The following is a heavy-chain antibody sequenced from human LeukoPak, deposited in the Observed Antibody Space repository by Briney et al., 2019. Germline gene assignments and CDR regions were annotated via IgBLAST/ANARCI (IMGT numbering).Heavy chain of an antibody. CDR2: ISDSSSTI. Sequence: GGSLRLSCAASGFTFSSYGMNWVSQAPGKGLEWVSYISDSSSTIYYADSVKGRLTISRDNAKNSLYLQMNSLRAEDTAVYYCARWGATGYGDYWGQGTLVTVSS. J-gene: IGHJ4*02. V-gene: IGHV3-48*03. D-gene: IGHD3-9*01. CDR1: GFTFSSYG. CDR3: ARWGATGYGDY.